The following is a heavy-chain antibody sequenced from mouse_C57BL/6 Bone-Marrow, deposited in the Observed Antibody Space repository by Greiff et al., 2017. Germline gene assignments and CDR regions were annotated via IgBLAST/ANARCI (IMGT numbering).Heavy chain of an antibody. CDR2: IYPGSGST. D-gene: IGHD3-2*02. CDR1: GYTFTSYW. J-gene: IGHJ3*01. Sequence: QVQLKQSGAELVKPGASVKMSCKASGYTFTSYWITWVKQRPGQGLEWIGDIYPGSGSTNYNEKFKSKATLTVDTSSSTAYMQLSSLTSEDSAVYYWARTTAQSFAYGGQGTLVTVSA. V-gene: IGHV1-55*01. CDR3: ARTTAQSFAY.